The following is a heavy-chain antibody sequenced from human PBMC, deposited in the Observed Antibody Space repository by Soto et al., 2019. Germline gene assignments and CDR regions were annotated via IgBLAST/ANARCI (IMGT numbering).Heavy chain of an antibody. J-gene: IGHJ6*02. Sequence: SVKVSCKSSGGTFSSHSINWVRQAPGQGLEWMGGIIPIFGPANFAKNFQCRATITADEATTTAYMELSSLTSEDTAVYYCATGSFTSTGGRIGYHYNAMDVWGQGTTVTVSS. CDR1: GGTFSSHS. D-gene: IGHD1-1*01. CDR3: ATGSFTSTGGRIGYHYNAMDV. CDR2: IIPIFGPA. V-gene: IGHV1-69*13.